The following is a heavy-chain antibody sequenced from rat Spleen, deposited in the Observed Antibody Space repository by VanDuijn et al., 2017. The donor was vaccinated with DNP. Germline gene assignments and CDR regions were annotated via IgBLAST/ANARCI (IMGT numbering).Heavy chain of an antibody. Sequence: EVQLVETGGGLVQPGRSLKLSCVASGFTFSSYWMYWIRQAPGKGLEWVASITSSGGSTSSPDSVKGRFTISRDNAKNTLYLQMNSLRSEDTATYYCARGGRSYFDYWGQGVMVTVSS. J-gene: IGHJ2*01. V-gene: IGHV5-58*01. D-gene: IGHD1-11*01. CDR1: GFTFSSYW. CDR2: ITSSGGST. CDR3: ARGGRSYFDY.